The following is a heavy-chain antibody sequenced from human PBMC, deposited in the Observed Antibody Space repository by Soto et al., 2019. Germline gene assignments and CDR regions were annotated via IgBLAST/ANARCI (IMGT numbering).Heavy chain of an antibody. J-gene: IGHJ6*02. D-gene: IGHD5-18*01. CDR2: IIPIFGTA. CDR3: ASVDTAMAPHYYYYGMDV. V-gene: IGHV1-69*01. Sequence: QVQLVQSGAEVKKPGSSVKVSCKASGGTFSSYAISWVRQAPGQGLEGMGGIIPIFGTANYAQKFQGRVTITADESTSTAYMELSSLRSEDTSVYYCASVDTAMAPHYYYYGMDVWGQGTTVNVSS. CDR1: GGTFSSYA.